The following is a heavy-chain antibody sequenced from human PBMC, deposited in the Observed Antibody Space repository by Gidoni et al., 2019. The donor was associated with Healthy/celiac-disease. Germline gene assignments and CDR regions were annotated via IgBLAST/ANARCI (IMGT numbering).Heavy chain of an antibody. CDR3: AKDFRPTYCGGDCYFLFDWYFDL. Sequence: EVQLVESGGGLVQPGRSLSLSCAASGFTFDDYAMPWVRQAPGKGLEWVSGISWNSGSIGYADSVKGRFTISRDNAKNSLYLQMNSLRAEDTALYYCAKDFRPTYCGGDCYFLFDWYFDLWGRGTLVTVSS. J-gene: IGHJ2*01. CDR1: GFTFDDYA. CDR2: ISWNSGSI. D-gene: IGHD2-21*02. V-gene: IGHV3-9*01.